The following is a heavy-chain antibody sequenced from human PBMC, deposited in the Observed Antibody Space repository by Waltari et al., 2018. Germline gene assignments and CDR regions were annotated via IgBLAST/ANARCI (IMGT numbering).Heavy chain of an antibody. J-gene: IGHJ2*01. V-gene: IGHV4-31*02. D-gene: IGHD6-19*01. CDR3: ARIAGDQTRGWGYFDL. CDR2: IYYSGSI. Sequence: WIRHLPGEGLEWFVYIYYSGSIYYPPVLQIRLTVAVCTSKSQFYLKPHSVSAAHTAAYHCARIAGDQTRGWGYFDLWGRGTLVTVSS.